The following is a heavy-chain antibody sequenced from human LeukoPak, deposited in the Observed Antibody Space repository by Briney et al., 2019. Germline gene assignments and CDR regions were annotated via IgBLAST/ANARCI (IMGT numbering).Heavy chain of an antibody. V-gene: IGHV3-66*02. CDR2: IYSGGTT. Sequence: GGSLRLSCAVSGFNVRSNYMSWVRQAPGKGPELVSAIYSGGTTYYADSVKGRFTISRDNSKNMLYLQMNSLRVEDTAVYYCARDHTSWDPFDYWGQGTLVTVSS. D-gene: IGHD1-26*01. J-gene: IGHJ4*02. CDR1: GFNVRSNY. CDR3: ARDHTSWDPFDY.